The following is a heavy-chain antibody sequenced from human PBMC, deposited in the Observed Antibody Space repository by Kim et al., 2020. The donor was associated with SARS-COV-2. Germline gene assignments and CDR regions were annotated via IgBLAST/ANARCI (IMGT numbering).Heavy chain of an antibody. V-gene: IGHV4-39*01. J-gene: IGHJ5*02. CDR3: ARRLHYSGSGNYYPNWFDP. CDR2: VPYRGST. D-gene: IGHD3-10*01. CDR1: GGSVSNSSFY. Sequence: SETLSLTCTVSGGSVSNSSFYWAWIRQPPGKGLEWIGSVPYRGSTYYNPSLKSRVTVSVDASRNQLSLRLSSVTAADTAVYFCARRLHYSGSGNYYPNWFDPGGPGTLVTVSA.